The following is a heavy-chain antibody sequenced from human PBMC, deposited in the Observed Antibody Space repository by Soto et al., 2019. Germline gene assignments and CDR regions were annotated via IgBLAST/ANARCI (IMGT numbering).Heavy chain of an antibody. V-gene: IGHV3-53*01. D-gene: IGHD4-17*01. Sequence: GGSLRLSCAASGFTVSSNYMSWVRQAPGKGLEWVSVIYSGGSTYYADSVKGRFTISRDNSKNTLYLQMNSLRAEDTAVYYCARDTVTTGMGPLGYYYYYGMDVWGQGTTVTVSS. CDR3: ARDTVTTGMGPLGYYYYYGMDV. CDR1: GFTVSSNY. CDR2: IYSGGST. J-gene: IGHJ6*02.